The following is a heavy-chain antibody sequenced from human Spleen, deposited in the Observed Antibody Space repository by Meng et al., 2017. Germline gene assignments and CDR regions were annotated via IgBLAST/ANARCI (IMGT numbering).Heavy chain of an antibody. Sequence: GGSLRLSCKGSGYSFTSYWIAWVRQMPGKGLEWMGSVYPGDSDTRYSPSFQGQVTMSADKSISSAYLQWSSVKASDSAIYYCARGGEGYCSGDRCYRFDIWGQGTLVTVSS. CDR2: VYPGDSDT. J-gene: IGHJ4*02. CDR1: GYSFTSYW. CDR3: ARGGEGYCSGDRCYRFDI. V-gene: IGHV5-51*01. D-gene: IGHD2-15*01.